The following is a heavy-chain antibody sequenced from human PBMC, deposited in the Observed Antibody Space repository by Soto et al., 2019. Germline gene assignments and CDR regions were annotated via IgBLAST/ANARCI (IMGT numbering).Heavy chain of an antibody. CDR2: IYYSGST. Sequence: QVQLQESGPGLVKPSETLSLTCTVSGGSISSYYWSWIRQPPGKGLEWIGYIYYSGSTNYNPSLKSRVTISVDTSKNQFSLKLSSVTAADTAVYYCARGRIHRWYPFDYWGQGTLVTVSS. D-gene: IGHD5-18*01. V-gene: IGHV4-59*01. CDR3: ARGRIHRWYPFDY. J-gene: IGHJ4*02. CDR1: GGSISSYY.